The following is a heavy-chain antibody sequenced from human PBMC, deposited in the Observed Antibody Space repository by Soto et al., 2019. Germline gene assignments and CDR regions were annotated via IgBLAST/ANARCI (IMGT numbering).Heavy chain of an antibody. Sequence: EVQLVESGGGLVQPGGSLRLSCAASGFDFSNSWLHWVRQGPGKGLVWVSHINSDGSGTTYADSVKGRFTISRDNAKNTVYLQMNSLRAEDTAVYYCATDTAYAMDVWGQGTTVTVSS. J-gene: IGHJ6*02. CDR3: ATDTAYAMDV. CDR2: INSDGSGT. CDR1: GFDFSNSW. V-gene: IGHV3-74*01. D-gene: IGHD5-18*01.